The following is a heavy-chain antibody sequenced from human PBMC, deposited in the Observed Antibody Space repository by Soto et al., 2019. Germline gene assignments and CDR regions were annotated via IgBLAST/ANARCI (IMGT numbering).Heavy chain of an antibody. Sequence: QVQLVQSGAEVKKPGASVKVSCKASGYTFTSYGISWVRQAPGQGLEWMGWISAYNGNTNYAQKLQGRVTMTTDTSTSTAYMELRSLRSDDTAVYYCARRWPYDSSGYNLYDAFDIWGQGTMVTVSS. CDR2: ISAYNGNT. D-gene: IGHD3-22*01. CDR1: GYTFTSYG. J-gene: IGHJ3*02. CDR3: ARRWPYDSSGYNLYDAFDI. V-gene: IGHV1-18*04.